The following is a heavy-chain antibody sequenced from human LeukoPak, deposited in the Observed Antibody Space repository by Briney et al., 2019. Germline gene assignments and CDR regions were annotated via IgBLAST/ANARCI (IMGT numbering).Heavy chain of an antibody. D-gene: IGHD5-18*01. Sequence: GGSLRLSCAASGITFSSYAMSWVRQAPGKGLEWVSAISGSGGSTYYADSVKGRFTVSRDNSKNTLYLQMNSLRAEDTAVYYCARVNAAMVQGDAFDIWGQGTMVTVSS. CDR1: GITFSSYA. V-gene: IGHV3-23*01. CDR2: ISGSGGST. CDR3: ARVNAAMVQGDAFDI. J-gene: IGHJ3*02.